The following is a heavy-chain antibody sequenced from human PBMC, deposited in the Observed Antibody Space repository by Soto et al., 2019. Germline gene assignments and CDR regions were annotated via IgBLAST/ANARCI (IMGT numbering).Heavy chain of an antibody. CDR2: VYYSGTT. CDR1: GGSISSYY. CDR3: ARRMISLKDAFDI. V-gene: IGHV4-59*08. D-gene: IGHD3-16*01. J-gene: IGHJ3*02. Sequence: SETLSLTCTVSGGSISSYYWNWIRQPPGKGLEWIGFVYYSGTTNYNPSLESRVTTSLDTSKNQVSLKLNSGTAADTAVYYCARRMISLKDAFDIWGQGTMVTVSS.